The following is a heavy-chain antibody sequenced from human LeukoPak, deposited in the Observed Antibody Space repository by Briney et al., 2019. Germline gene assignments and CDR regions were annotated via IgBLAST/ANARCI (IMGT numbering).Heavy chain of an antibody. CDR1: GYTFTSYD. CDR3: ARGSGSYYGYYYYGMDV. CDR2: MNPNSGNT. J-gene: IGHJ6*02. Sequence: VASVKVSCKASGYTFTSYDINWVRQATGQGLEWMGWMNPNSGNTGYAQKFQGRVTMTRNTSISTAYMELSSLRSEDTAVYYCARGSGSYYGYYYYGMDVWGQGTTVTVSS. V-gene: IGHV1-8*01. D-gene: IGHD1-26*01.